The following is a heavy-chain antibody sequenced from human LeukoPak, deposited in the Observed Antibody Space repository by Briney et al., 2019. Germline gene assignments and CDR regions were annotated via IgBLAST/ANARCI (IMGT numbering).Heavy chain of an antibody. V-gene: IGHV4-59*01. J-gene: IGHJ5*02. CDR1: GGSISSYY. Sequence: SETLSLTCTVSGGSISSYYWSWIRQPPGKGLEWIGYIYYSGSTNYNPSLKSRVTISVDTSKNQFSLKLSSATAADTAVYYCARDVGYCSGGSCSANWFDPWGQGTLVTVSS. CDR2: IYYSGST. D-gene: IGHD2-15*01. CDR3: ARDVGYCSGGSCSANWFDP.